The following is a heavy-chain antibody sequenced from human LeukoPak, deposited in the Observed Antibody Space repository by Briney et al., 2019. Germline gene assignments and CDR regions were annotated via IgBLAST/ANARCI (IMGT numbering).Heavy chain of an antibody. D-gene: IGHD4-17*01. CDR1: GGSISGYY. CDR2: IHTSGTT. CDR3: ARHYLYGDPPAFDI. V-gene: IGHV4-4*07. J-gene: IGHJ3*02. Sequence: SETLSLTCTVSGGSISGYYWSWIRQPAGKPLEWIGRIHTSGTTNYNPSLKSRVTMSLDTSKNRFSLNLNSVTAAETAVYYCARHYLYGDPPAFDIWGQGTMVTVSS.